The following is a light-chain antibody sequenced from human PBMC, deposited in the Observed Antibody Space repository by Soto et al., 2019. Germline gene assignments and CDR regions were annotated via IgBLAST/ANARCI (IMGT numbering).Light chain of an antibody. CDR2: DVS. CDR3: SPYTSGNTPVV. V-gene: IGLV2-14*03. CDR1: RSDLGGNDY. Sequence: QSALTQPASVSGSPGQSITISCTGARSDLGGNDYVSWFQHLPGRAPKLMIYDVSRRPSGVSNRFSGSKSGNTASLIISGLQAEDEADYFRSPYTSGNTPVVFGGGTKLTVL. J-gene: IGLJ3*02.